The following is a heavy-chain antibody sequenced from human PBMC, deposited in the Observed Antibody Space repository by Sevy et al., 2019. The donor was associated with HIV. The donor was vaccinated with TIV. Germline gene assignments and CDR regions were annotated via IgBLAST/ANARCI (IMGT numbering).Heavy chain of an antibody. V-gene: IGHV3-49*04. D-gene: IGHD6-13*01. CDR3: TRWKAAQSIFDY. CDR1: GFTFGDYC. J-gene: IGHJ4*02. CDR2: LKSNVYGGTV. Sequence: GGSLRLSCTASGFTFGDYCMSWVRQAPGKGLEWVAFLKSNVYGGTVDHAASVRGRFVISRDDSKTIAYLQRNDLKTEDTGVYYCTRWKAAQSIFDYWGKGALVTVSS.